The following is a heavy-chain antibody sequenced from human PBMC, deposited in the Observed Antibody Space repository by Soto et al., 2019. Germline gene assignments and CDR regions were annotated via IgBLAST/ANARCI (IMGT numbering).Heavy chain of an antibody. CDR1: GYTFTSYG. J-gene: IGHJ5*01. D-gene: IGHD6-13*01. CDR3: VRRHVSATGIDWFDP. V-gene: IGHV1-3*01. CDR2: INAANGDN. Sequence: ASVKVSCQASGYTFTSYGIHWVRQAPGQRLEWMGWINAANGDNKYSPKSQGRVTITRDTSASTAYMELSSLRSEDTAVYYCVRRHVSATGIDWFDPWGQGTQVTVSS.